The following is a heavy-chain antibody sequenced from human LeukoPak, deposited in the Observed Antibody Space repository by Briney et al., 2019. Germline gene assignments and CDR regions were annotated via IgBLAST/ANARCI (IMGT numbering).Heavy chain of an antibody. CDR3: AKEGSAPPYYYDSSGIDY. V-gene: IGHV3-23*01. D-gene: IGHD3-22*01. Sequence: GGSLRLSCAASGFTFSSYAMSWVRQAPGKGLEWVSAISGSGGSTYYAASVKGRFTISRDNSKNTLYLQMNSLRAEDTAVYYCAKEGSAPPYYYDSSGIDYWGQGTLVTVSS. J-gene: IGHJ4*02. CDR2: ISGSGGST. CDR1: GFTFSSYA.